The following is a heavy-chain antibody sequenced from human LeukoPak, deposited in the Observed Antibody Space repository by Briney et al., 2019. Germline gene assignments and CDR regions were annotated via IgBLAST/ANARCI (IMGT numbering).Heavy chain of an antibody. CDR2: INHSGST. D-gene: IGHD3-22*01. CDR1: GGSFSGYY. J-gene: IGHJ3*02. CDR3: ARHIATDYYYDTPVDAFDI. V-gene: IGHV4-34*01. Sequence: SETLSLTCAVYGGSFSGYYWSWIRQPPGKGLEWNGEINHSGSTNYNPSLKSRVTISVDTSKNQFSLKLSSVTAADTAVYYCARHIATDYYYDTPVDAFDIWGQGTMVTVSS.